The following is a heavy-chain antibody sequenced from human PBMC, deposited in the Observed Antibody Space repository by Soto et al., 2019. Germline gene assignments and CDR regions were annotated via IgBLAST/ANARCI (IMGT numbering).Heavy chain of an antibody. CDR2: IYSSGST. J-gene: IGHJ5*02. CDR1: GGAISGYY. D-gene: IGHD3-3*01. V-gene: IGHV4-4*07. Sequence: QVQLQESGPGLVKPSETLSLSCTVSGGAISGYYWTWIRQPAGEGLEWIGRIYSSGSTKYNPSLQSRVTVSLDKSKNQFSLRLTSVTAADTAVYYCARGQRFSDWFDPWGQGTLVTVSS. CDR3: ARGQRFSDWFDP.